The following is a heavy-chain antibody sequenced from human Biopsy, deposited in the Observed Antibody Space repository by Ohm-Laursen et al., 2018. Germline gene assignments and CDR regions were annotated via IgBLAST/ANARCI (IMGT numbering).Heavy chain of an antibody. CDR1: GFTFRRNG. V-gene: IGHV3-33*05. CDR2: ISYGATIR. CDR3: AKASRNYYDSTGYYFDY. D-gene: IGHD3-22*01. Sequence: SLRLSCAASGFTFRRNGMHWVRQAPGKGLEWVAVISYGATIRHYADSMKGRLTVSRDNSKNTLYLQMNSLRADDTAVYYCAKASRNYYDSTGYYFDYWGQGTLVTVSS. J-gene: IGHJ4*02.